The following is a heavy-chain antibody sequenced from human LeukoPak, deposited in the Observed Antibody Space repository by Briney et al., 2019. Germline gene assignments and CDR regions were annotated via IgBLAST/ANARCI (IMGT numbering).Heavy chain of an antibody. CDR3: AKIAAAATYYYYMGV. J-gene: IGHJ6*03. Sequence: ASVKVSCKASGGTFSTYAISWVRQAPGQGLEWMGGIIPVIGPANYAQKFQGRVTITADKSTTTAYMEVTNLTSEDTAVYYCAKIAAAATYYYYMGVWGKGTTVTVSS. CDR1: GGTFSTYA. CDR2: IIPVIGPA. D-gene: IGHD6-13*01. V-gene: IGHV1-69*06.